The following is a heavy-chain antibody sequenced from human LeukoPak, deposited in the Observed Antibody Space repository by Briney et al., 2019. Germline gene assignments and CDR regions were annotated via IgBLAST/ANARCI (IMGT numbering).Heavy chain of an antibody. D-gene: IGHD4-17*01. J-gene: IGHJ4*02. CDR1: GGTFSSYA. V-gene: IGHV1-69*04. CDR2: IIPILGIA. CDR3: ARAPRGEIYGDYSSLGFDY. Sequence: GASVTVSCKASGGTFSSYAISWVRQAPGQGLEWMGRIIPILGIANYARKFQGRVTITADKSTSTAYMELSSLRSEDTAVYYCARAPRGEIYGDYSSLGFDYWGQGTLVTVSS.